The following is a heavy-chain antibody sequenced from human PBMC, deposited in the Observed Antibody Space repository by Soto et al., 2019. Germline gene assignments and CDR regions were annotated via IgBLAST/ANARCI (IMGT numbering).Heavy chain of an antibody. D-gene: IGHD2-2*01. J-gene: IGHJ5*02. CDR3: ARLNGQNYIVVVPAATGGWFDP. V-gene: IGHV3-66*04. CDR1: GFTVSSNY. CDR2: IYSGGST. Sequence: GGSLRLSCAASGFTVSSNYMSWVRQAPGKGLEWVSVIYSGGSTYYADSVKGRFTISRDNSKNTLYLQMNSLRAEDTAVYYCARLNGQNYIVVVPAATGGWFDPWGQGTLVTVSS.